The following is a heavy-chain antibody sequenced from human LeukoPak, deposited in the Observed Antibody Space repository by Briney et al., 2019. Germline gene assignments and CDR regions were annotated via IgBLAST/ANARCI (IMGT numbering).Heavy chain of an antibody. Sequence: GGSLRLSCVASGFTIDDNVMHWVRQAPGKGLEWVSGIKWNSDSVGYADSVKGRFTISRDNAKNSLYLQMNSLRAEDTAFYYCAKDIGVVPRGGAFDIWGQGTMVIVSS. J-gene: IGHJ3*02. CDR1: GFTIDDNV. D-gene: IGHD2-2*01. CDR2: IKWNSDSV. CDR3: AKDIGVVPRGGAFDI. V-gene: IGHV3-9*01.